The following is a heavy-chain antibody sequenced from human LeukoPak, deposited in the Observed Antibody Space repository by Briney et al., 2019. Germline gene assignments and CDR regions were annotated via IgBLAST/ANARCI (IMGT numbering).Heavy chain of an antibody. CDR3: ARFVSSSGWYSLYYFDY. Sequence: PSETLSLTCAVYGGSFSGYYWSWIRQPPGKGLEWIGEINHSGSTNYNPSLKSRVTISVDTSKNQFSLKLSSVTAADTAVYYCARFVSSSGWYSLYYFDYWGQGTLVTVSS. D-gene: IGHD6-19*01. CDR2: INHSGST. J-gene: IGHJ4*02. CDR1: GGSFSGYY. V-gene: IGHV4-34*01.